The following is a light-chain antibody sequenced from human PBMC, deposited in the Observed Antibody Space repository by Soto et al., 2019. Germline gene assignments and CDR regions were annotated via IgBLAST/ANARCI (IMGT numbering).Light chain of an antibody. J-gene: IGKJ5*01. CDR1: QSISGW. Sequence: DIQMTQSPSTLSASVGGRVTVTCRASQSISGWLAWYQQKPGKAPKLLIYDASTLESEVPSRFRGSGSGTEFTLTISSLQPDDFATYYCQQYSTYSITFGQGTRLEI. CDR2: DAS. V-gene: IGKV1-5*01. CDR3: QQYSTYSIT.